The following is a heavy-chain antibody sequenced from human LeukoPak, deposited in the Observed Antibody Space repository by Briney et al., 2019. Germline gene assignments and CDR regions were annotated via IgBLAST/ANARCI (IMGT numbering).Heavy chain of an antibody. CDR1: GFTFSSYA. V-gene: IGHV3-30*01. Sequence: GRSLRLSCAASGFTFSSYAMHWVRQAPGKGLEWVAVISYDGSNKYYADSVKGRFTISRDNSKNTLYLQMNSLRAEDTAVYYCARDLGIRGSSWCEDYWGQGTLVTVSS. D-gene: IGHD6-13*01. J-gene: IGHJ4*02. CDR3: ARDLGIRGSSWCEDY. CDR2: ISYDGSNK.